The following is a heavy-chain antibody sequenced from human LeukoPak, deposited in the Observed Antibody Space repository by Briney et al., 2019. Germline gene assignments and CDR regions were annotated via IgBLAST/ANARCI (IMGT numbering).Heavy chain of an antibody. CDR2: ISSSSSYT. J-gene: IGHJ4*02. Sequence: GGSLRLSCAAFGFTFSDYYMSWIRQAPGKGLEWVSYISSSSSYTNYADSVKGRFTISRDNAKNSLYLQMNSLRAEDTAVYYCARDISGNYFDYWGQGTLVTVSS. CDR3: ARDISGNYFDY. D-gene: IGHD3-10*01. V-gene: IGHV3-11*05. CDR1: GFTFSDYY.